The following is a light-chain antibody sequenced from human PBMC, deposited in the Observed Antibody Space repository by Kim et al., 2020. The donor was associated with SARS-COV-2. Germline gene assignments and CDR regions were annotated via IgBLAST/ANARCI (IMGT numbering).Light chain of an antibody. CDR2: DVS. CDR3: SSYASPNTVL. J-gene: IGLJ2*01. V-gene: IGLV2-14*03. Sequence: QAALTQPASVSGSPGQSITISCTGTSSDIGGYNFVSWYQQHPGKAPKLFIYDVSNRPSGVSNRFSGSKSGNTASLTISGLQAEDEADYYCSSYASPNTVLFGGGTQLTVL. CDR1: SSDIGGYNF.